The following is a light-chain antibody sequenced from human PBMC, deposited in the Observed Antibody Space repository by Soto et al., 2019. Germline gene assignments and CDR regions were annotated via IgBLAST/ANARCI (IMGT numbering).Light chain of an antibody. J-gene: IGKJ2*01. Sequence: DIQMTQSPSTLSASVGDTVTITCRASQRISHWLAWYQQKPGQAPKLLIHKASTLESGVPSRFSGSGSGTEFTLTISSLQSDDFATFYCQQYDRCPYTFGQGTKLEIK. CDR3: QQYDRCPYT. V-gene: IGKV1-5*03. CDR2: KAS. CDR1: QRISHW.